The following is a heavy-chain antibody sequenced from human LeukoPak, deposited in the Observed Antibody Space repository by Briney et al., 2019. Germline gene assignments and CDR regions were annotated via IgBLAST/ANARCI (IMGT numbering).Heavy chain of an antibody. J-gene: IGHJ6*03. CDR2: ISGGSA. D-gene: IGHD3-3*01. Sequence: GGSLRLSCAASGFTFSSYAMSWVRQAPGKGLEWVSAISGGSADYADSVKGRFSISIDNSENTLYLQMNSLRAEDTAVYYCAKDRSSRYDFWSGSFSHYYYYYMDVWGKGTTVTVSS. V-gene: IGHV3-23*01. CDR1: GFTFSSYA. CDR3: AKDRSSRYDFWSGSFSHYYYYYMDV.